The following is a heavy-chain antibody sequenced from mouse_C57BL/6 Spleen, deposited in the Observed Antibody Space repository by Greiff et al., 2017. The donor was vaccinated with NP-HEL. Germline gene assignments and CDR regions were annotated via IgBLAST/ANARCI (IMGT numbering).Heavy chain of an antibody. D-gene: IGHD1-1*01. V-gene: IGHV5-15*01. Sequence: EVKLMESGGGLVQPGGSLKLSCAASGFTFSDYGMAWVRQAPRKGPEWVAFISNLAYSIYYADTVTGRFTISRETAKNTLYLEMSSLRSEDTAMYYCARGNDPSSYGFAYWGQGTLVTVSA. J-gene: IGHJ3*01. CDR2: ISNLAYSI. CDR1: GFTFSDYG. CDR3: ARGNDPSSYGFAY.